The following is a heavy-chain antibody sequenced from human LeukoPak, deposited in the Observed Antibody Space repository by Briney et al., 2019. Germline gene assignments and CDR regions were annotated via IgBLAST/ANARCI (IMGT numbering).Heavy chain of an antibody. V-gene: IGHV3-30-3*01. CDR2: ISYDGSNK. CDR3: AKVEGFPPGFDP. Sequence: GGSLRLSCAASGFTFSSYAMHWVRQAPGKGLEWVTVISYDGSNKYYADSVKGRFTISRDNSKNTLYLQMNSLRAEDTAVYYCAKVEGFPPGFDPWGQGTLVTVSS. D-gene: IGHD1-1*01. CDR1: GFTFSSYA. J-gene: IGHJ5*02.